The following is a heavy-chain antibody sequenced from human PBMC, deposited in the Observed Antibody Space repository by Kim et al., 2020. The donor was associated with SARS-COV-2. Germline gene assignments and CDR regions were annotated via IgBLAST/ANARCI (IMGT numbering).Heavy chain of an antibody. CDR3: ARDAGYCSGGSCYGGLDY. V-gene: IGHV4-59*01. CDR1: GGSISSYY. D-gene: IGHD2-15*01. CDR2: IYYSGST. Sequence: SETLSLTCTVSGGSISSYYWSWIRQPPGKGLEWIGYIYYSGSTNYNPSLKSRVTISVDTSKNQFSLKLSSVTAADTAVYYCARDAGYCSGGSCYGGLDYWGQGTLVTVSS. J-gene: IGHJ4*02.